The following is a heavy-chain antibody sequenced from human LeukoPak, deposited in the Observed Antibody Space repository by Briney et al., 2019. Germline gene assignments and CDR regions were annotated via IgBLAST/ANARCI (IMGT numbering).Heavy chain of an antibody. CDR1: AFTFSRYW. Sequence: PGGSLRLSCAASAFTFSRYWMSWVRQAPRKGLECVANIEGDGSAKNYVDSVKGRFTISRDNAENSLYLQMDSLRVEDTAIYYCASDPGWGDYDIWGQGAMVTVSS. CDR2: IEGDGSAK. J-gene: IGHJ3*02. V-gene: IGHV3-7*01. D-gene: IGHD3-10*01. CDR3: ASDPGWGDYDI.